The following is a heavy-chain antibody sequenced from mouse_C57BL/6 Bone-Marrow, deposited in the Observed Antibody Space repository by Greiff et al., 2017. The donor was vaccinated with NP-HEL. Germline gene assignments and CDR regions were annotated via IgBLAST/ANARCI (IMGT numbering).Heavy chain of an antibody. CDR2: SRNKANDYTT. CDR1: GFTFSDFY. J-gene: IGHJ3*01. CDR3: ARDDGYYGFAY. Sequence: EVMLVESGGGLVQSGRSLRLSCATSGFTFSDFYMEWVRQAPGKGLEWIAASRNKANDYTTAYSASVKGRFIVSRDTSQSILYLQMNALRAEDTAIYYCARDDGYYGFAYWGQGTLVTVSA. V-gene: IGHV7-1*01. D-gene: IGHD2-3*01.